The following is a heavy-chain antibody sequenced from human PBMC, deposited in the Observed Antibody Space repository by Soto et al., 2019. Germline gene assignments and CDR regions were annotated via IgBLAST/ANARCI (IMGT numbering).Heavy chain of an antibody. CDR1: GFTFSSYA. CDR3: AKSFWAGPKYSGYDY. CDR2: ISGSGGST. Sequence: EVQLLESGGGLVQPGGSLRLSCAASGFTFSSYAMSWVRQAPGKGLEWVAAISGSGGSTYYADSVKGRFTISRDNSKNTLYLQMNSLRAEDTAVYYCAKSFWAGPKYSGYDYWGQGTLVTVSS. V-gene: IGHV3-23*01. J-gene: IGHJ4*02. D-gene: IGHD5-12*01.